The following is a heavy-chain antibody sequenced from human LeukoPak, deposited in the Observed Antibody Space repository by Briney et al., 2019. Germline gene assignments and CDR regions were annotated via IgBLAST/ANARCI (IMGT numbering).Heavy chain of an antibody. V-gene: IGHV3-23*01. Sequence: PGGSLRLSCAASAFTFNNYAMNWVRQAPGKGLEWVSGIRGSGDSTYYADSVKGRFSISRDNSKNTVYLQMNSLRAEDTAVYYCAKEVRAGYNYPIDYWGQGTLVTVSS. CDR1: AFTFNNYA. CDR2: IRGSGDST. CDR3: AKEVRAGYNYPIDY. J-gene: IGHJ4*02. D-gene: IGHD5-24*01.